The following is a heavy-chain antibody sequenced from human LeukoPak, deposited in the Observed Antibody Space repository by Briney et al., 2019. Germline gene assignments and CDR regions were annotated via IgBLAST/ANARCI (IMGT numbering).Heavy chain of an antibody. V-gene: IGHV4-39*07. D-gene: IGHD1-26*01. CDR2: IYYSGST. CDR3: ARGVFVGATGLDY. Sequence: PSETLSLTCTVSGGSISSSSYYWGWIRQPPGKGLEWIGSIYYSGSTYYNPSLKSRVTISVDTSKNQFSLKLSSVTAADTAVYYCARGVFVGATGLDYWGQGTLVTVSS. J-gene: IGHJ4*02. CDR1: GGSISSSSYY.